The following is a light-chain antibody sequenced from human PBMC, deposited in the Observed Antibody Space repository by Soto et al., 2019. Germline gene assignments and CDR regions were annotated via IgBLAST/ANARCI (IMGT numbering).Light chain of an antibody. CDR3: QKYNSAPSIT. CDR2: AAP. J-gene: IGKJ5*01. Sequence: DIPMTQSPSSLSASVGDRVTITCRASQGISNYLAWYQQKPGKVPKLLIYAAPTLQSGVPSRFSGSGSGTDFTLTTSSLQPEDVATYYCQKYNSAPSITFGQGTRLEIK. V-gene: IGKV1-27*01. CDR1: QGISNY.